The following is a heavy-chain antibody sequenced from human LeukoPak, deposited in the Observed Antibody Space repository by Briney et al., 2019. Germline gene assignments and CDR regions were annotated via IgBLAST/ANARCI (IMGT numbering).Heavy chain of an antibody. V-gene: IGHV1-24*01. Sequence: ASVKVSCKVSGYTLTELSMHWVRQAPGKGLEWMGDFDPEDGETIYAQKFQGRVTMTEDTSTDTAYMELSSLRSEDTAVYYCATWLTTGNWFDPWGQGTLVTVSS. CDR1: GYTLTELS. J-gene: IGHJ5*02. CDR2: FDPEDGET. D-gene: IGHD4/OR15-4a*01. CDR3: ATWLTTGNWFDP.